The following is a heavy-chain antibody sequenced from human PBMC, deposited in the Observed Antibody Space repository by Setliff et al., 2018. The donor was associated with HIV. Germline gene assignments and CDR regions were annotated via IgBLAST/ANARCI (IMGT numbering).Heavy chain of an antibody. CDR1: GFSFNNYE. J-gene: IGHJ4*02. CDR3: VGRGGGHSCGGGACYPGFDY. V-gene: IGHV3-48*03. Sequence: LSRSCEASGFSFNNYELNWVLQAPGMGLEWVAYIGAGGMTNYYADSVRGRFTTSRDNANNSLFLQMDNLRAEDTAVYYCVGRGGGHSCGGGACYPGFDYWGQGTLVTVSS. D-gene: IGHD2-15*01. CDR2: IGAGGMTN.